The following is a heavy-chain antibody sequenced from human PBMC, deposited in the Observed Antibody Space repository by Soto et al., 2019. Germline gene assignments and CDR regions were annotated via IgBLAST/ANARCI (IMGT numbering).Heavy chain of an antibody. CDR3: ARLYCSSTSCYAFDI. CDR2: INHSGST. Sequence: SETLSLTCAVYGGSFSGYYLSWIRQPPGKGLEWIGEINHSGSTNYNPSLKSRVTISVDTSKNQFSLKLSSVTAADTAVYYCARLYCSSTSCYAFDIWGQGTMVTVSS. J-gene: IGHJ3*02. CDR1: GGSFSGYY. D-gene: IGHD2-2*01. V-gene: IGHV4-34*01.